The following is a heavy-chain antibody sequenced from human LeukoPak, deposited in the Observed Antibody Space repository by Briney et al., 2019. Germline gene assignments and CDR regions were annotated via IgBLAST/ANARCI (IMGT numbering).Heavy chain of an antibody. V-gene: IGHV3-15*01. J-gene: IGHJ4*02. CDR1: GFTFSNAW. D-gene: IGHD1-26*01. CDR2: IKSKTDGGTT. CDR3: TTAGWELYYFDY. Sequence: PGGSLRLSCAASGFTFSNAWMSWVRQAPRKGLEWVGRIKSKTDGGTTDYAAPVKGRFTISRDDSKNTLYLQMNSLKTEDTAVYYCTTAGWELYYFDYWGQGTLVTVSS.